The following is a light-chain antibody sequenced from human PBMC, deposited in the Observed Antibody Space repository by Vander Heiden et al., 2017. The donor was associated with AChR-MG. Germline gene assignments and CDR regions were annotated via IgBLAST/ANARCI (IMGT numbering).Light chain of an antibody. V-gene: IGLV2-8*01. CDR1: TSDGGGYKY. J-gene: IGLJ2*01. CDR2: EVA. Sequence: HSALTQHPPASGSPGQSVHISCTGTTSDGGGYKYVSWYQQHQGKAPKLMIYEVAKRPSGVPDRFSGSKSGNTASLTVSGLQPEDEADYYCSSYAGSNNVVFGGGTKLTVL. CDR3: SSYAGSNNVV.